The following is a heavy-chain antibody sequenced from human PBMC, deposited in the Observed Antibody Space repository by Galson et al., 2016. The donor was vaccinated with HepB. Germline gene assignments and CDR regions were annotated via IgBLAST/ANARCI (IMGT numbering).Heavy chain of an antibody. CDR2: VYYSGGT. CDR1: GGSISIYY. Sequence: LSLTCTVSGGSISIYYWAWIRKSPGKGLEWIGHVYYSGGTTYNPSLESRVTLSGDTFENQFSLKLCSVTAADTAFYYCARLNDFWTGYFDFWGQGTLVTVSS. D-gene: IGHD3/OR15-3a*01. V-gene: IGHV4-59*08. CDR3: ARLNDFWTGYFDF. J-gene: IGHJ4*02.